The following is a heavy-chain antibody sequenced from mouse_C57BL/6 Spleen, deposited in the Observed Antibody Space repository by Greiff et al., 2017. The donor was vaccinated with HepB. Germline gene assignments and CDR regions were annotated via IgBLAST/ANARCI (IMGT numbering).Heavy chain of an antibody. V-gene: IGHV1-82*01. CDR3: ARGQIITTVDAMDY. CDR2: IYPGDGDT. Sequence: VQLKESGPELVKPGASVKISCKASGYAFSSSWMNWVKQRPGKGLEWIGRIYPGDGDTNYNGKFKGKATLTADKSSSTAYMQLSSLTSEDSAVYFCARGQIITTVDAMDYWGQGTSVTVSS. CDR1: GYAFSSSW. J-gene: IGHJ4*01. D-gene: IGHD1-1*01.